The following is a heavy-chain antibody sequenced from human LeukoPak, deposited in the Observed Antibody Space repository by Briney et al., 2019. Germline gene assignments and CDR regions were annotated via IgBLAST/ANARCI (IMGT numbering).Heavy chain of an antibody. Sequence: GGSLRLSCAASGFTFSSYSMNWVRQAPGKGLEWVSSISTSSSYIYYADSVKGRFTISRDNAKNSLYLQMNSLRVEDTAVYYCAKVGQNYDILTYYFDYWGQGTLVIVSS. CDR1: GFTFSSYS. J-gene: IGHJ4*02. CDR2: ISTSSSYI. CDR3: AKVGQNYDILTYYFDY. V-gene: IGHV3-21*04. D-gene: IGHD3-9*01.